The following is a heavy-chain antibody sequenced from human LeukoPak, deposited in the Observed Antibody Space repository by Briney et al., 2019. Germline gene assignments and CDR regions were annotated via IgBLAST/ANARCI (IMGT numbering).Heavy chain of an antibody. CDR2: IRYDGSNK. CDR3: ARDGTVTTFVYYFDY. Sequence: GGSLRLSCAASGFTFSSYGMHWVRQAPGKGLEWVAFIRYDGSNKYYADSVKGRFTISRDNSKNTLYLQMNSLRAEDTAVYYCARDGTVTTFVYYFDYWGQGTLVTVSS. V-gene: IGHV3-30*02. CDR1: GFTFSSYG. J-gene: IGHJ4*02. D-gene: IGHD4-17*01.